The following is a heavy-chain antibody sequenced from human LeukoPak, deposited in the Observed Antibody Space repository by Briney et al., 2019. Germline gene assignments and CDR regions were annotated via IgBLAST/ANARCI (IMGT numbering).Heavy chain of an antibody. D-gene: IGHD6-13*01. CDR3: AREGAAAALDYFDY. CDR1: GGSFSGYY. Sequence: SETLSLTCAVYGGSFSGYYWSWIRQPPGKGLEWIGEINHSGSTNYNPSLKSRVTISVDTSKNQFSLKLSSVTAADTAVYYCAREGAAAALDYFDYWGQGTLVTASS. J-gene: IGHJ4*02. CDR2: INHSGST. V-gene: IGHV4-34*01.